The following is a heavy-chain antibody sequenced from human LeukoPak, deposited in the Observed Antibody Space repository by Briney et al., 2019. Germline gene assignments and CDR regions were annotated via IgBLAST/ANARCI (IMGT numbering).Heavy chain of an antibody. CDR3: ARDVAARTADGMDV. CDR2: ISWNSGSI. D-gene: IGHD6-6*01. Sequence: GGFLRLSCAASGFTFDDYAMHWVRQAPGKGLEWVSGISWNSGSIGYADSVKGRFTISRDNSKNTLYLQMNSLRAEDTAVYYCARDVAARTADGMDVWGQGTTVTVSS. J-gene: IGHJ6*02. V-gene: IGHV3-9*01. CDR1: GFTFDDYA.